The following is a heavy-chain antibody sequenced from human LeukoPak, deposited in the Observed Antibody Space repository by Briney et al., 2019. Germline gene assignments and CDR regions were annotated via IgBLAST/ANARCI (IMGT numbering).Heavy chain of an antibody. CDR2: IYYSGST. J-gene: IGHJ6*03. D-gene: IGHD3-10*01. CDR3: ARGLLPYYYGSGSYEMWYYYYYMDV. V-gene: IGHV4-59*01. Sequence: SETLSLTCTVSGGSIGSYYWTWIRQPPGKGLEWIGYIYYSGSTNYNPSLKSRVTISVDTSKNQFSLKLSSVTAADTAVYYCARGLLPYYYGSGSYEMWYYYYYMDVWGKGTTVTISS. CDR1: GGSIGSYY.